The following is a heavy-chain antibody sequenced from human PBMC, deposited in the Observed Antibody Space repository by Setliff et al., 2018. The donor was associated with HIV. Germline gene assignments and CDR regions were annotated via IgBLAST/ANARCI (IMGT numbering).Heavy chain of an antibody. D-gene: IGHD6-19*01. CDR1: RDSISSSSDY. V-gene: IGHV4-39*01. Sequence: SETLSLTCTVSRDSISSSSDYWGWIRQSPRKGLEWIGTIYSNGRTYYNPSLKSRVTMSLDTSKSQFSLKLRSVTATGTAGYYCARRIAVANYYFDFWGQGTLVTVSS. CDR2: IYSNGRT. J-gene: IGHJ4*02. CDR3: ARRIAVANYYFDF.